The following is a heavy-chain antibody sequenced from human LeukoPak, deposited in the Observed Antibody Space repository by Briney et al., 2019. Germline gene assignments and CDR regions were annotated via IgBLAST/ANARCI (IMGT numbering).Heavy chain of an antibody. CDR2: IYYSGTT. CDR1: GGSISSTTYY. CDR3: GRQRASVSDP. J-gene: IGHJ5*02. Sequence: SETLSLTCTVSGGSISSTTYYWGWIRQPPGKGLEWIGTIYYSGTTPYNPSLKSRVTMSVDTSKNQFSLKLSSVTAADTGVYYCGRQRASVSDPWGEGTLVTVSS. D-gene: IGHD3-10*01. V-gene: IGHV4-39*01.